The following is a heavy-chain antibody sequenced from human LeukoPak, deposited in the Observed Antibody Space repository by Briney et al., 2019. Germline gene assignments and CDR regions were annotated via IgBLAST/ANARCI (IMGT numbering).Heavy chain of an antibody. V-gene: IGHV3-30-3*02. Sequence: PGRSLRLSCAASELTFSNYAVHWVRQAPDKGLQWVAVISYDGNTIHYADSVKGRFSISRDNSKNTLYLQMNSLRVEDTAVYYCAKYAPPTTVVTRFFDYWGQGTLVTVSS. CDR2: ISYDGNTI. J-gene: IGHJ4*02. CDR1: ELTFSNYA. D-gene: IGHD4-23*01. CDR3: AKYAPPTTVVTRFFDY.